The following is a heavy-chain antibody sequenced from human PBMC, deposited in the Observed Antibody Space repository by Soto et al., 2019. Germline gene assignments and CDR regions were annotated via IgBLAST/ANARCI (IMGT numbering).Heavy chain of an antibody. J-gene: IGHJ3*02. V-gene: IGHV3-30*18. Sequence: QVQLVESGGGVVQPGRSLRLSCAASGFTFSSYGMHWVRQAPGKGPEWVAVISADGSKKHYADNVKGRFTISRDDAKTTLYLQMNSLRADDTALYYCAKDPTIAPRWALDIWGQGTLVTVSS. D-gene: IGHD6-13*01. CDR3: AKDPTIAPRWALDI. CDR1: GFTFSSYG. CDR2: ISADGSKK.